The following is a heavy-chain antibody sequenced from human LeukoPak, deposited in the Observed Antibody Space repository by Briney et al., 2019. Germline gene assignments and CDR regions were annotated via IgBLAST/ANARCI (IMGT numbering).Heavy chain of an antibody. D-gene: IGHD3-10*01. CDR3: AREDPYYYGSGSYLDY. CDR2: IYHSGST. V-gene: IGHV4-30-2*01. CDR1: GGSISSGGYY. J-gene: IGHJ4*02. Sequence: LSLTCTVSGGSISSGGYYWSWIRQPPGKGLEWIGFIYHSGSTYYNPSLKSRVTISVDRSKNQFSLKLSSVTAADTAVYYCAREDPYYYGSGSYLDYWGQGTLVTVSS.